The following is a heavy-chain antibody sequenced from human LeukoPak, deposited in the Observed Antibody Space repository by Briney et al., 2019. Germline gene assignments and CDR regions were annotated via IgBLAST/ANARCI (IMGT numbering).Heavy chain of an antibody. V-gene: IGHV1-18*01. Sequence: ASVKVSCTASGYTFTNYDINWLRQAPGQGLEWMGWISAYNGNTNYAQKLQGRVTMTTDTSTSTAYMELRSLRSDDTAVYYCARDYYDSSGYADYWGQGTLVTVSS. CDR3: ARDYYDSSGYADY. CDR1: GYTFTNYD. J-gene: IGHJ4*02. CDR2: ISAYNGNT. D-gene: IGHD3-22*01.